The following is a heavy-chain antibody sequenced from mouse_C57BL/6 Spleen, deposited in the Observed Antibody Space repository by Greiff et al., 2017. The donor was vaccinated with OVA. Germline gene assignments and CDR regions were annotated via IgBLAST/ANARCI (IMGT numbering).Heavy chain of an antibody. J-gene: IGHJ4*01. CDR1: GYTFTSYW. CDR2: IYPGSGST. D-gene: IGHD1-1*01. Sequence: QVQLKQPGAELVKPGASVKMSCKASGYTFTSYWITWVKQRPGQGLEWIGDIYPGSGSTNYNEKFKSKATLTVDTSSSTAYMQLSSLTSEDSAVYYCAYYYGSSPYYAMDYWGQGTSVTVSS. CDR3: AYYYGSSPYYAMDY. V-gene: IGHV1-55*01.